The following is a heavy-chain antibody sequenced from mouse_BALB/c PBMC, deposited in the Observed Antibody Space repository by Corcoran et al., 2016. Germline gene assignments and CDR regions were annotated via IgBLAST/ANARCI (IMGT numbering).Heavy chain of an antibody. D-gene: IGHD2-14*01. V-gene: IGHV1-9*01. CDR1: GYTFSSYW. J-gene: IGHJ3*01. Sequence: QVQLQQSGAELMKPGASEKISCKATGYTFSSYWIEWVKQRPGHGLEWIGEILPGSGSTNYNEKFKGKATFTADTSSNTAYMQLSSLTSEDSAVYYCARKEVRRAWFAYWGQGTLVTVSA. CDR2: ILPGSGST. CDR3: ARKEVRRAWFAY.